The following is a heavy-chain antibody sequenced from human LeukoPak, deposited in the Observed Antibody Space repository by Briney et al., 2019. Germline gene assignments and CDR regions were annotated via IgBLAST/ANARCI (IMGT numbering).Heavy chain of an antibody. CDR1: GFTVSSNH. Sequence: GGSLRLSCAVSGFTVSSNHMSWVRQAPGKGLEWVSVIYSGGSTYYADSVKGRFTISRDNSKNTLYLQMNSLRAEDTAVYYCARDLAYYGSGKQNYWGQGTLVTVSS. V-gene: IGHV3-66*01. J-gene: IGHJ4*02. D-gene: IGHD3-10*01. CDR3: ARDLAYYGSGKQNY. CDR2: IYSGGST.